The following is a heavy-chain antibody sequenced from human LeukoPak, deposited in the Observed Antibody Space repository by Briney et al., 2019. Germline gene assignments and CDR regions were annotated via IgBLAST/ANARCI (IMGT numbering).Heavy chain of an antibody. CDR3: ARALRLVSYYYDMDV. Sequence: SVKVSCKASGGTFSSYAISWVRQAPGQGLEWMGGIIPIFGTANYAQKFQGRVTITADKSTSTAYMELSSLRSEDTAVYYCARALRLVSYYYDMDVWGKGTTVTVSS. J-gene: IGHJ6*04. CDR2: IIPIFGTA. D-gene: IGHD5/OR15-5a*01. CDR1: GGTFSSYA. V-gene: IGHV1-69*06.